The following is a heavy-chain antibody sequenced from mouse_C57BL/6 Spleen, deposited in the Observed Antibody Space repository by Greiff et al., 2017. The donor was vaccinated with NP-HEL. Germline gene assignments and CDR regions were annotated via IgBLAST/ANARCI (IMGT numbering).Heavy chain of an antibody. J-gene: IGHJ4*01. CDR2: IHPNSGST. CDR3: ARYGNYPYYAMDY. V-gene: IGHV1-64*01. CDR1: GYTFTSYW. Sequence: VQLQQPGAELVKPGASVKLSCKASGYTFTSYWMHWVKQRPGQGLEWIGMIHPNSGSTNYNEKFKSKATLTVDKSSSTAYMQLSSLTSEDSAVYYCARYGNYPYYAMDYWGQGTSVTVSS. D-gene: IGHD2-1*01.